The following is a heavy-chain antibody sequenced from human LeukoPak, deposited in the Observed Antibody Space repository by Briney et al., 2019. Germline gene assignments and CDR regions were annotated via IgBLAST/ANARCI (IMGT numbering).Heavy chain of an antibody. CDR3: ARDAEWLVHAFDI. D-gene: IGHD6-19*01. V-gene: IGHV1-2*02. CDR1: GYTFTVYY. CDR2: INPNSGGT. Sequence: ASVKVSCKASGYTFTVYYMHWVRQAPGQGLEWMGWINPNSGGTNYAQKFQGRVTMTRDTSIGTAYMELSRLRSDDTAVYYCARDAEWLVHAFDIWGQGAMVTVSS. J-gene: IGHJ3*02.